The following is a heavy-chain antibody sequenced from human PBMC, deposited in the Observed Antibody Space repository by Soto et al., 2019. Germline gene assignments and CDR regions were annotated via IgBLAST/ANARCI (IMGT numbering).Heavy chain of an antibody. D-gene: IGHD6-13*01. CDR1: GGSISSGGYY. Sequence: QVQLQESGPGLVKPSQTLSLTCTVSGGSISSGGYYWSWIRQHPGKGLEWIGYIYYSGSTYYNPSLKSRVTISVDTSKNQFSLKLRSVTGADTALYYCARGSSWQADYFDYWGQETLVTVSS. CDR3: ARGSSWQADYFDY. V-gene: IGHV4-31*03. CDR2: IYYSGST. J-gene: IGHJ4*02.